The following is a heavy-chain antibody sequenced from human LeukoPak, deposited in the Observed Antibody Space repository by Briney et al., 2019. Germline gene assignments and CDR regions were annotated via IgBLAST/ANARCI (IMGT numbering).Heavy chain of an antibody. CDR3: AKDSPLVGYTRDWSSNPFDH. CDR1: GFAFRYSA. V-gene: IGHV3-23*01. CDR2: VTGDGITT. D-gene: IGHD2-2*02. Sequence: QPGGSLRLSCAASGFAFRYSAMSWVRQAPGKGLEWASTVTGDGITTYYGNSVKGRFTISRDNSKNTVYLQLNSLRADDTAVYYCAKDSPLVGYTRDWSSNPFDHWGQGTLATVSS. J-gene: IGHJ4*02.